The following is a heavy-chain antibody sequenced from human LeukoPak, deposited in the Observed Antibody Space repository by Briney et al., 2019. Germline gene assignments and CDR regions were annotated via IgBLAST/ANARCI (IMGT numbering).Heavy chain of an antibody. CDR2: ISGSGGST. CDR3: AKGVRRSSEYNWFDP. CDR1: GFTFSSYA. Sequence: PRGSLSLSCAASGFTFSSYAMSWVRQAPGKGLEWVSAISGSGGSTYYADPVKGRFTISRDNSKNTLYLQMNSLRAEDTAVYYCAKGVRRSSEYNWFDPWGQGTLVTVSS. J-gene: IGHJ5*02. V-gene: IGHV3-23*01.